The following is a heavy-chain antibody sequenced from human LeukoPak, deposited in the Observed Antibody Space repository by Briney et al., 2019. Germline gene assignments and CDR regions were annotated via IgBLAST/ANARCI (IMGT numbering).Heavy chain of an antibody. Sequence: GGSLRLSCAASGFTFSSYGMHWVRQAPGKGLEWVAVISYDGSNKYSADSVKGRFTISRDNSKNTLYLQMNSLRAEDTAVYYCASKNVAGYFDYWGQGTLVTISS. CDR3: ASKNVAGYFDY. J-gene: IGHJ4*02. V-gene: IGHV3-30*03. CDR1: GFTFSSYG. D-gene: IGHD6-19*01. CDR2: ISYDGSNK.